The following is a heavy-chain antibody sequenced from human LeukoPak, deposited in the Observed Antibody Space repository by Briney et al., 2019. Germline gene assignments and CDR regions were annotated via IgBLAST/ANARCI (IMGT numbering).Heavy chain of an antibody. J-gene: IGHJ4*02. V-gene: IGHV1-18*01. CDR3: ARETHSRPFDY. Sequence: ASLKVSCKASGYTFTSYGISWVRQTPGQGLEWIGWITPYNGNANYAQNPQGRVTFTTDISTSTTSMELRSLRSDDTAVYYCARETHSRPFDYWGQGTLVTVSS. CDR1: GYTFTSYG. D-gene: IGHD3-22*01. CDR2: ITPYNGNA.